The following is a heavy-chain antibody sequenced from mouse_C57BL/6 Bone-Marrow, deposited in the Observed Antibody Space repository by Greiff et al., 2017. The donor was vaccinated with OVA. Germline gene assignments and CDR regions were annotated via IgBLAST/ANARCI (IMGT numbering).Heavy chain of an antibody. CDR3: ARAPYDEGDAMDY. D-gene: IGHD2-12*01. Sequence: VQLKESGPELVKPGASVKISCKASAYSFTGYYMNWVKQSPEKSLEWIGEINPSTGGTTYNQKFKAKATLTVDKSSSTAYMQLKSLTSEDSAVYYCARAPYDEGDAMDYWGQGTSVTVSS. CDR2: INPSTGGT. J-gene: IGHJ4*01. V-gene: IGHV1-42*01. CDR1: AYSFTGYY.